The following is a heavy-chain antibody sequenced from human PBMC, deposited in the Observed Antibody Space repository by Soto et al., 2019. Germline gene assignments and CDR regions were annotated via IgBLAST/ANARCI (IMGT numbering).Heavy chain of an antibody. Sequence: PGGSLRLSCAAXGFTFSSYAMSWVRQAPGKGLEWVSAISGSGGSTYYADSVKGRFTISRDNSKNTLYLQMNSLRAEDTAVYYCAKDSYLPSYSSCWYDYYYGMDVWGQGTTVTVSS. CDR1: GFTFSSYA. V-gene: IGHV3-23*01. CDR2: ISGSGGST. J-gene: IGHJ6*02. CDR3: AKDSYLPSYSSCWYDYYYGMDV. D-gene: IGHD6-19*01.